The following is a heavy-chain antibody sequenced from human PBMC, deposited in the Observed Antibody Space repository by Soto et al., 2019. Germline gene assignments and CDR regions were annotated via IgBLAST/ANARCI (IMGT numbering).Heavy chain of an antibody. CDR1: GYTFTHYG. D-gene: IGHD2-15*01. J-gene: IGHJ2*01. CDR3: ARDLHSGGKYWYFDI. V-gene: IGHV1-18*01. Sequence: QVQLVQSGAEVKKPGASVKVSCKASGYTFTHYGITWVRQAPGQGLEWMGWINSFSGDTNYPQKLQGRLTMTTDTSTNTVYMXLRNLRSDDTAVYYCARDLHSGGKYWYFDIWXXGTLVTVSS. CDR2: INSFSGDT.